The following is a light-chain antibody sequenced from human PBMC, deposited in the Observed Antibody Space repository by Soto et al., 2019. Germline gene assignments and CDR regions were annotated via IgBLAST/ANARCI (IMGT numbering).Light chain of an antibody. J-gene: IGLJ1*01. V-gene: IGLV2-14*01. Sequence: QSVLAQPDSVSGSLGQSITISCTGTSSDVGGYNYVSWYQQHPGKVPKLMIFEVNNRPSGVSNRFSGSKSADTASLTISGLQADDEADYYCSSYAGSSNVFGTGTKVTVL. CDR2: EVN. CDR1: SSDVGGYNY. CDR3: SSYAGSSNV.